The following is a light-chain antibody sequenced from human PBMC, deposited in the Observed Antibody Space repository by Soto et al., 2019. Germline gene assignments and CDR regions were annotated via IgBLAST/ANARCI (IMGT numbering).Light chain of an antibody. Sequence: QSALTQPASVSGSPGQSITISCTGTSSDVGGYNYVSWYQQHPGKAPKLMIYDVSNRPSGVSNRFSGFTSGNTASLTISGLQAEEEADYYCSSYTSSSTLVVFGGGTKLTVL. CDR3: SSYTSSSTLVV. CDR2: DVS. CDR1: SSDVGGYNY. J-gene: IGLJ2*01. V-gene: IGLV2-14*01.